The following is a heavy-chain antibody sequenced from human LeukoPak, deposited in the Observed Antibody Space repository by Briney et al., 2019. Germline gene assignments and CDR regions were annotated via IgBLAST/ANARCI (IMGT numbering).Heavy chain of an antibody. CDR3: ARDRDYGGIDY. D-gene: IGHD4/OR15-4a*01. Sequence: PSETLSLTCTVSDGSINSYYWSWIRQPAGKGLEWIGRIYSSGGTNYNPSLKSRVTMSVNTSKNQFSLKLSSVTAADTAFYYCARDRDYGGIDYWGQGTLVTVSS. CDR1: DGSINSYY. CDR2: IYSSGGT. J-gene: IGHJ4*02. V-gene: IGHV4-4*07.